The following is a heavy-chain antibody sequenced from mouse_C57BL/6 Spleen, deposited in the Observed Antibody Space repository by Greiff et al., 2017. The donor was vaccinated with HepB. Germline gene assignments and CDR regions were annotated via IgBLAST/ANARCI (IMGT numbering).Heavy chain of an antibody. D-gene: IGHD2-4*01. J-gene: IGHJ3*01. CDR1: GFTFSSYA. V-gene: IGHV5-4*01. CDR2: ISDGGSYT. CDR3: ARDREGLRQGAWFAY. Sequence: EVKLQESGGGLVKPGGSLKLSCAASGFTFSSYAMSWVRQTPEKRLEWVATISDGGSYTYYPDNVKGRFTISRDNAKNNLYLQMSHLKSEDTAMYYCARDREGLRQGAWFAYWGQGTLVTVSA.